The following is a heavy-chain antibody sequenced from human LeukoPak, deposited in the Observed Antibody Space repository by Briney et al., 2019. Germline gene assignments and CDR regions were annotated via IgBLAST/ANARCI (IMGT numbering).Heavy chain of an antibody. D-gene: IGHD6-13*01. CDR3: ARRVAAAGSHY. J-gene: IGHJ4*02. CDR2: IYSGGST. Sequence: GGSLRLSCAASGFTVSSNYMSWVRQAPGKGLEWVSVIYSGGSTYYADSVKGRFTISRDNSKNTLYLQMNSLRAEDTAVYYCARRVAAAGSHYWGQGTLVTVSS. CDR1: GFTVSSNY. V-gene: IGHV3-53*01.